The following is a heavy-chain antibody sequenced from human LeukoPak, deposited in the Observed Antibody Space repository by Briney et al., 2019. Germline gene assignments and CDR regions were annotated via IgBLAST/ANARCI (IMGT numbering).Heavy chain of an antibody. CDR2: IYTSGST. CDR3: ARDKSVAPLNWFDP. D-gene: IGHD2-21*01. Sequence: SETLSLTCTVSGGSISSYYWSWIRQPAGKGLEWIGRIYTSGSTNYNPSLKSRVTMSVDTSKNQFSLKLSSVTAADTAVYYCARDKSVAPLNWFDPWDQGTLVTVSS. V-gene: IGHV4-4*07. CDR1: GGSISSYY. J-gene: IGHJ5*02.